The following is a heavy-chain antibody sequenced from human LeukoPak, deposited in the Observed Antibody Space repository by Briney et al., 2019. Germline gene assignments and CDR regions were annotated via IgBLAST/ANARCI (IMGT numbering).Heavy chain of an antibody. V-gene: IGHV1-8*01. CDR1: GYTFTSYY. CDR2: MNPNSGNT. CDR3: ARECSYYYDSSGYCLSY. J-gene: IGHJ4*02. D-gene: IGHD3-22*01. Sequence: ASVKVSCKASGYTFTSYYMHWVRQATGQGLEWMGWMNPNSGNTGYAQKFQGRVTMTRNTSISTAYMELSSLRTEDTAVYYCARECSYYYDSSGYCLSYWGQGTLVTVSS.